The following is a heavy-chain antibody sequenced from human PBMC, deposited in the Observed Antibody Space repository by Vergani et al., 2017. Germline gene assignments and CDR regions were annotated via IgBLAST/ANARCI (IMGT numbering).Heavy chain of an antibody. V-gene: IGHV4-38-2*01. Sequence: QVQLQESGPGLVKPSETLSLTCAVSGFSIDNGYYWDWIRQPPGKGLEWIGSIYHSGSTYYNPSLKSRVTISVDTSKNQFSLKLSSVTAADTAVYYCARGYCSSTSCYEDAFDIWGQGTMVTVSS. CDR1: GFSIDNGYY. CDR2: IYHSGST. J-gene: IGHJ3*02. D-gene: IGHD2-2*01. CDR3: ARGYCSSTSCYEDAFDI.